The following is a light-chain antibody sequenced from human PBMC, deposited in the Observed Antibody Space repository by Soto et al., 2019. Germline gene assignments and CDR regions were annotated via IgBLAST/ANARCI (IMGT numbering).Light chain of an antibody. J-gene: IGLJ2*01. CDR2: LKSDGSH. CDR1: SGHNTYS. CDR3: QTWATGIQV. Sequence: QPVLTQSPSASASLGASVKLTCTLSSGHNTYSIAWHQQQPEKGPRFLMKLKSDGSHSRGDGIPDRFSGSSSGAERCLTISSLQSEDEADYYCQTWATGIQVFGGGTKVTVL. V-gene: IGLV4-69*01.